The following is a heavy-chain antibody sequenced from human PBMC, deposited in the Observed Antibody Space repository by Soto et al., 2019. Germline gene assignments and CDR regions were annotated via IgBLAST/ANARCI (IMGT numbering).Heavy chain of an antibody. V-gene: IGHV1-2*04. J-gene: IGHJ4*02. CDR1: GYTFTGYY. Sequence: ASVKVSCKASGYTFTGYYMHWVRQAPGQGLEWMGWINPNSGGTNYAQKFQGWVTMTRDTSISTAYMELSRLRSDDTAVYYCARAGAGYCSSTSCGWDYWGQGTLVTVSS. CDR3: ARAGAGYCSSTSCGWDY. CDR2: INPNSGGT. D-gene: IGHD2-2*01.